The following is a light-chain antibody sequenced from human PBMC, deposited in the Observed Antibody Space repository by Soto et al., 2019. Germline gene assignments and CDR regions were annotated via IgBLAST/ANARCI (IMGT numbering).Light chain of an antibody. V-gene: IGKV4-1*01. CDR3: QQYYSIPFT. CDR1: QSVLYSSNNKNY. J-gene: IGKJ4*01. Sequence: DIVMTQSPDSLAASLGERATINCKSSQSVLYSSNNKNYLAWYQQKPGQPPKLLIYWASTRESGVPDRFSGSGSGTDFTLTISSLQAADVAIYYCQQYYSIPFTFGGGTKVEIK. CDR2: WAS.